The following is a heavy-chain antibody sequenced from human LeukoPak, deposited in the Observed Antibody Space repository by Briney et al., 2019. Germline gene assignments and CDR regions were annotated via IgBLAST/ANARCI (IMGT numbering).Heavy chain of an antibody. V-gene: IGHV1-46*01. CDR3: ARSLTRKGMDV. Sequence: ASVKVSCKASGYTFTSYCMHWVRQAPGQGLEWMGIINPSGGSTSYAQKFQGRVTMTRDTSTSTVYMELSSLRSEDTAVYYCARSLTRKGMDVWGQGTTVTVSS. D-gene: IGHD2-2*01. CDR2: INPSGGST. CDR1: GYTFTSYC. J-gene: IGHJ6*02.